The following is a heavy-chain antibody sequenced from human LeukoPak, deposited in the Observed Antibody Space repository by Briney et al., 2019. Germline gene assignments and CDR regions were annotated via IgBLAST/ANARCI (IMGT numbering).Heavy chain of an antibody. CDR2: TYYRSKWYN. CDR3: AREGGDGNYGSGSYYNPLDY. J-gene: IGHJ4*02. V-gene: IGHV6-1*01. D-gene: IGHD3-10*01. CDR1: GDSVSSNSAA. Sequence: SQTLSLTCAISGDSVSSNSAAWNWIRQSPSRGLEWLGRTYYRSKWYNGYAVSVKSRITINPDTSKNQFSLQLNSVTPEDTAVYYCAREGGDGNYGSGSYYNPLDYWGQGTLVTVSS.